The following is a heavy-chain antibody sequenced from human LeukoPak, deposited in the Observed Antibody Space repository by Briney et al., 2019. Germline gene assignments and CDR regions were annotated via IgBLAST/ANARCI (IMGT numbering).Heavy chain of an antibody. V-gene: IGHV4-30-4*01. CDR1: GASISSGGYY. J-gene: IGHJ4*02. CDR3: ARDGYNSGYFDY. D-gene: IGHD5-24*01. Sequence: PSETLSLTCTVSGASISSGGYYWTWIRQPPGKGLEWIGYIYYSRSTSYSPSLKSRLTISVDTSKNKFSLKLSSVTAADTAVYYCARDGYNSGYFDYWGQGTLVTVSS. CDR2: IYYSRST.